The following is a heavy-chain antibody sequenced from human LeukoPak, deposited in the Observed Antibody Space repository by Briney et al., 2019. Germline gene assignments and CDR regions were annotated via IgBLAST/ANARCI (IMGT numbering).Heavy chain of an antibody. CDR3: ARAFQLRDY. D-gene: IGHD1-26*01. CDR1: GFTFRSYA. J-gene: IGHJ4*02. CDR2: ISGSGGDT. Sequence: PGGSLRLSCAASGFTFRSYAMSWVRQAPGKGLEWVSVISGSGGDTHYADSVKGRFTISRDNSKNMLYLQMSSLRAEDTAVYYCARAFQLRDYWGQGTLVTVSS. V-gene: IGHV3-23*01.